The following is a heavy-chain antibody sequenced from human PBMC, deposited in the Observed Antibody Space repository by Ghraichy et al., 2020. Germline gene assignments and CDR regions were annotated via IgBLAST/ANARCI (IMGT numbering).Heavy chain of an antibody. CDR3: ARVVIGRVVIGWWHFDY. D-gene: IGHD3-3*01. CDR2: INPNSGGT. CDR1: GYTFTGYY. J-gene: IGHJ4*02. Sequence: ASVKVSCKASGYTFTGYYMHWVRQAPGQGLEWMGRINPNSGGTNYAQKFQGRVTMTRDTSISTAYMELSRLRSDDTAVYYCARVVIGRVVIGWWHFDYWGQGTLVTVSS. V-gene: IGHV1-2*06.